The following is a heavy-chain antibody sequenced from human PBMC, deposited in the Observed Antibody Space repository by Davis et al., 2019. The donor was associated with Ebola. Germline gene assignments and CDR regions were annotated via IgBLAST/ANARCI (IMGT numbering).Heavy chain of an antibody. CDR2: ISSSSNYI. CDR3: ARELYDTSGYYPTPIDY. CDR1: GFTFSSNS. V-gene: IGHV3-21*01. J-gene: IGHJ4*02. D-gene: IGHD3-22*01. Sequence: GESLKISCAASGFTFSSNSMNWVRQAPGKGLEWVSFISSSSNYIYYADSVKGRFTVSRDNAKNSLYLQMGGLRPEDMAVYYCARELYDTSGYYPTPIDYWGQGTLVSVSS.